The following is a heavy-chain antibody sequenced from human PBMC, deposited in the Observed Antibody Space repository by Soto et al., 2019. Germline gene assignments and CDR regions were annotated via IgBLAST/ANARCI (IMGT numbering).Heavy chain of an antibody. Sequence: PGGSLRLSCAASGFTFSDSAIHWVRQASGKGLEWVGLIRSKANNYATEYAASVKGRFTISRDDSGNTAYLQMNSLRAEDTAVYYCAQERGYSPFDIWGQGTMVTVSS. D-gene: IGHD5-18*01. J-gene: IGHJ3*02. CDR2: IRSKANNYAT. CDR1: GFTFSDSA. V-gene: IGHV3-73*01. CDR3: AQERGYSPFDI.